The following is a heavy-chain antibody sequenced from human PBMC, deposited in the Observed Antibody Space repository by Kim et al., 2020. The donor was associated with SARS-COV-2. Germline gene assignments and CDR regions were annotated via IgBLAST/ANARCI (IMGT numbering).Heavy chain of an antibody. V-gene: IGHV7-4-1*02. J-gene: IGHJ4*02. Sequence: ASVKVSCKASGYTFTSYAMNWVRQAPGQGLEWMGWINTNTGNPTYAQGFTGRFVFSLDTSVSTAYLQISSLKAEDTAVYYCARRGAYGSGSYYTRLDYWGQGTLVTVSS. CDR3: ARRGAYGSGSYYTRLDY. D-gene: IGHD3-10*01. CDR1: GYTFTSYA. CDR2: INTNTGNP.